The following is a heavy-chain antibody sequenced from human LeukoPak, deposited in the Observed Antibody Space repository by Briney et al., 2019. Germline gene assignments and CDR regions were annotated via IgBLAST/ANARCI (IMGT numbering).Heavy chain of an antibody. V-gene: IGHV1-69*01. J-gene: IGHJ1*01. Sequence: GASVKVSCKASGGTFSSYAISWLRQAPGQGLEWMGGIIPIFGTANYAQKFQGRVTITADESTSTAYMELSSLRSEDTAVYYCAIATVATTRTWGYWGQGTLVTVSS. D-gene: IGHD4-11*01. CDR1: GGTFSSYA. CDR2: IIPIFGTA. CDR3: AIATVATTRTWGY.